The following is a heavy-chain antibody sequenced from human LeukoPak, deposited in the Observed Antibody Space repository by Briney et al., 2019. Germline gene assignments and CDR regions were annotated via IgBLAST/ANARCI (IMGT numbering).Heavy chain of an antibody. CDR1: GGSLSSGDYY. V-gene: IGHV4-30-4*01. D-gene: IGHD3-10*01. Sequence: SETLSLTCTVSGGSLSSGDYYGRWLRQPPGKGLEWIGYIYYSGSTYYNPSLKSRVTISVDTSKNQFSLKLSSVTAADTAVHYSARDNTMVRELDYWGQGTLVTVSS. J-gene: IGHJ4*02. CDR3: ARDNTMVRELDY. CDR2: IYYSGST.